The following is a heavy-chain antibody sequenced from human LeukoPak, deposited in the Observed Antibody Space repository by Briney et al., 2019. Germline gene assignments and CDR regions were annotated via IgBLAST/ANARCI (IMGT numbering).Heavy chain of an antibody. Sequence: SETLSLTCAVYGGSFSGYYWSWIRQPPGKGLEWIGEINHSGSTNYNPSLKSRVTISVDTSKNQFSLKLRSVTAADTAVYYCAREWEYCSGGSCYPNWFDPWGQGTLVTVSS. CDR1: GGSFSGYY. CDR3: AREWEYCSGGSCYPNWFDP. CDR2: INHSGST. D-gene: IGHD2-15*01. V-gene: IGHV4-34*01. J-gene: IGHJ5*02.